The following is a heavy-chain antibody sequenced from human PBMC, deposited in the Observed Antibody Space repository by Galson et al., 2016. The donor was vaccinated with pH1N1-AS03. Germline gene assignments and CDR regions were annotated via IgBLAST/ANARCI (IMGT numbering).Heavy chain of an antibody. CDR3: ARDSGRDTWTAYSFAS. V-gene: IGHV3-23*01. CDR2: ITGTSGTT. D-gene: IGHD1-1*01. CDR1: GFTFSTNA. J-gene: IGHJ4*02. Sequence: SLRLSCAASGFTFSTNAMSWVRQAPGKGLEWVATITGTSGTTYYADSAKGRFTVSRENSRNTLYLQMNNLKAEDSALYDCARDSGRDTWTAYSFASWGQGALVTVSS.